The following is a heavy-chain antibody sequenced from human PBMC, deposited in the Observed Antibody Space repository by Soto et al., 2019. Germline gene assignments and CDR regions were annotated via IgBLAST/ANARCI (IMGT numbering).Heavy chain of an antibody. Sequence: QVQLVQSGAEEKKPGASVKVSCKASGYTFTNFAMHWVRQAPGHRLEWMGWINAGNGNTKYSQKFQGRVTITRDTSASTAYMERSSLRSEDTAVYYCARGSTDFDYWSQGTLVTVSS. CDR2: INAGNGNT. CDR3: ARGSTDFDY. J-gene: IGHJ4*02. CDR1: GYTFTNFA. V-gene: IGHV1-3*05. D-gene: IGHD1-26*01.